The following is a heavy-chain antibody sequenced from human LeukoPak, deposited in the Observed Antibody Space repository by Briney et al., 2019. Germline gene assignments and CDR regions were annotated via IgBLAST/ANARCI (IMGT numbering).Heavy chain of an antibody. CDR3: ASAGTSYGDQFFDY. CDR2: IKQDGSER. D-gene: IGHD4-17*01. V-gene: IGHV3-7*01. CDR1: GFTISSYW. Sequence: PGGSLRLSCAASGFTISSYWMSWVRQAPGKGLEWVASIKQDGSERYYVDSVKGRFTISRDNVKNSLYLQMNSLRAEDTAVYYCASAGTSYGDQFFDYWGRGTLVTVSS. J-gene: IGHJ4*02.